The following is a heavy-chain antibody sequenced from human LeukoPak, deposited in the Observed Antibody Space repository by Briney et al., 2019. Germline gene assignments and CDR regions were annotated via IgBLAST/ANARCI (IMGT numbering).Heavy chain of an antibody. J-gene: IGHJ5*02. Sequence: SETLSLTCAVYGGSFSGYYWSWIRQPPGKGLEWIGEINHSGSTNYNPSLQSRVTISVDTSKNQFSLKLSSVTAADTAVYYCARGLVRGVIIRSRYWFDPWGQGTLVTVSS. CDR3: ARGLVRGVIIRSRYWFDP. D-gene: IGHD3-10*01. CDR1: GGSFSGYY. V-gene: IGHV4-34*01. CDR2: INHSGST.